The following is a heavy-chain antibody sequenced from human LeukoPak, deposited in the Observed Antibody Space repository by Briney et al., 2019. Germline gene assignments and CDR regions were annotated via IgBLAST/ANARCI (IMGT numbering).Heavy chain of an antibody. Sequence: PGGSLRLSCEASGFNFGTFAMHWVRQAPGEGPEWLAIIWYDGSNKHYSDSVKGRFTISRDNSKSSLYLQMNSLRAEDTAVYYCRGTYYYGSGIDGDYFDYWGQGTLVTVSS. CDR2: IWYDGSNK. V-gene: IGHV3-33*01. J-gene: IGHJ4*02. CDR3: RGTYYYGSGIDGDYFDY. CDR1: GFNFGTFA. D-gene: IGHD3-10*01.